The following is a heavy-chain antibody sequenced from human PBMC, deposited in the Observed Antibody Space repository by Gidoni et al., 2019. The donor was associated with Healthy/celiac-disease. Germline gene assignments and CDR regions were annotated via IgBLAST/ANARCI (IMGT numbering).Heavy chain of an antibody. J-gene: IGHJ4*02. CDR2: IKKDGSEK. Sequence: EVQLVESGGGLVQPGGSLRLSCAASGFTFSSYWMRWVRQATGKGLEWVANIKKDGSEKYYVDSVKGRFTISRDNAKNSLYLQMNSLRAEDTAVYYCAREYDFRGYYFDYWGQGTLVTVSS. CDR1: GFTFSSYW. D-gene: IGHD3-16*01. CDR3: AREYDFRGYYFDY. V-gene: IGHV3-7*01.